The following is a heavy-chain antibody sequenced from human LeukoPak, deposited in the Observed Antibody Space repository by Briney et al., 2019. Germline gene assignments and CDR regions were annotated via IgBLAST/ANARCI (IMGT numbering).Heavy chain of an antibody. CDR1: GYTFTGYY. CDR3: ARSGRRSGQQLVGWFDP. CDR2: INPNSGST. J-gene: IGHJ5*02. V-gene: IGHV1-2*06. Sequence: ASVKVSCKASGYTFTGYYMHWVRQAPGQGLEWMGRINPNSGSTNYAQKFQGRVTMTRDTSISTAYMGLSRLRSDDTAVYYCARSGRRSGQQLVGWFDPWGQGTLVTVSS. D-gene: IGHD6-13*01.